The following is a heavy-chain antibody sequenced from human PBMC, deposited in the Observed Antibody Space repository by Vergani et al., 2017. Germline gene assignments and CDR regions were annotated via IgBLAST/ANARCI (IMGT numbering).Heavy chain of an antibody. Sequence: QVQLQQWGAGLLKPSETLSLTCAVYGGSFSGYYWSWIRQPPGKGLEWIGEINHSGSTNYNPSLKSRVTISVDTSKNQFSLKLSSVTAADTAVYYCAIRHYDILTGYYSPTSGGQGTLVTVSS. J-gene: IGHJ4*02. V-gene: IGHV4-34*01. CDR1: GGSFSGYY. D-gene: IGHD3-9*01. CDR3: AIRHYDILTGYYSPTS. CDR2: INHSGST.